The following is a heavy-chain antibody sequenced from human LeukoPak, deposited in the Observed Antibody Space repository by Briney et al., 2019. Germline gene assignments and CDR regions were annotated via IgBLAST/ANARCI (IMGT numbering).Heavy chain of an antibody. CDR3: ARQGGPGNLHDY. D-gene: IGHD1-26*01. V-gene: IGHV1-3*01. CDR1: GYTFTSYA. J-gene: IGHJ4*02. Sequence: ASVKVSCNASGYTFTSYAMHWVRQAPGQRLEWMGWINAGNGNTKYSQKFQGRVTITRDTSASTAFMELSSLRSEDTAVYYCARQGGPGNLHDYWGQGTLVTVSS. CDR2: INAGNGNT.